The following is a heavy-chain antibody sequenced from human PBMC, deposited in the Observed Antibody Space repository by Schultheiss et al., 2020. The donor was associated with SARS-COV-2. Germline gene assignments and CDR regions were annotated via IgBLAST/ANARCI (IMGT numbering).Heavy chain of an antibody. J-gene: IGHJ6*03. V-gene: IGHV4-61*02. Sequence: SQTLSLTCTVSGGSISSGGYYWSWIRQPAGKGLEWIGRIYTSGSTNYNPSLKSRVTISVDTSKNQFSLKLSSVTAADTAVYYCARGYVAARYYYYYYMDVWGKGTTVTVSS. CDR3: ARGYVAARYYYYYYMDV. D-gene: IGHD6-6*01. CDR2: IYTSGST. CDR1: GGSISSGGYY.